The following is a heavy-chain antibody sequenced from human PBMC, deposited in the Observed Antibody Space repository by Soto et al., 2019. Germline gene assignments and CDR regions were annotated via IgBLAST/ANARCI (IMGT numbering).Heavy chain of an antibody. CDR2: LDPREGAT. Sequence: ASVRVSSKVSGCTLTRLSMHWVRQAPGKGHKWLGGLDPREGATLAAPNFQGRATMTEVASTDAAYMELSSLRTDHTAVYYCETVSSGLCSGANCNSSWPDPWGQGTLVT. V-gene: IGHV1-24*01. CDR1: GCTLTRLS. CDR3: ETVSSGLCSGANCNSSWPDP. D-gene: IGHD2-15*01. J-gene: IGHJ5*02.